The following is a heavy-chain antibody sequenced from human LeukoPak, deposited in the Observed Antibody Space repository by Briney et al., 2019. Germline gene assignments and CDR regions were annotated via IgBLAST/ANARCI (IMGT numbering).Heavy chain of an antibody. V-gene: IGHV3-74*01. J-gene: IGHJ5*02. Sequence: PGGSLRLSCAASGFTFSDYWMHWVRQSPGKGLVWVSGINSDESSTDYADSVKGRFTISRDNAKNTLYLQMNSLRAEDTAIYYCARVRYYGSGQNNWFDPWGQGTLVTVSS. D-gene: IGHD3-10*01. CDR3: ARVRYYGSGQNNWFDP. CDR1: GFTFSDYW. CDR2: INSDESST.